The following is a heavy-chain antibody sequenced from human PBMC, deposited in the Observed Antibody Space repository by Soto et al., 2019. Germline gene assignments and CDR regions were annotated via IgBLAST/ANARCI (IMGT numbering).Heavy chain of an antibody. Sequence: ETLPLTSPFPRASISNDYWSWIRQPPVKGLELIGYNYYSGSTNYNPSFKSRVTISVDTSKNQFCLDRSAVTAADTAVYYCARDPRYTAPYGMDVWGQGTTVTVYS. CDR1: RASISNDY. CDR3: ARDPRYTAPYGMDV. J-gene: IGHJ6*02. V-gene: IGHV4-59*01. CDR2: NYYSGST. D-gene: IGHD3-16*02.